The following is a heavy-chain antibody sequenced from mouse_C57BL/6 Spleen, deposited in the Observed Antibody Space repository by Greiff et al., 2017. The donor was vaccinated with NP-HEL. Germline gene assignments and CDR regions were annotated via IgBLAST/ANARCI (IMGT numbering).Heavy chain of an antibody. Sequence: VQLLQSGPELVKPGASVKISCKASGYAFSSSWMNWVQQRPGKGLEWIGRIYPGGGDSNNNGKVKGKATLTADKYASTAYMQLSSLTSEDSAVYFCARWYYYGSCEYAYWGQGTLVTVST. CDR1: GYAFSSSW. V-gene: IGHV1-82*01. D-gene: IGHD1-1*01. J-gene: IGHJ3*01. CDR2: IYPGGGDS. CDR3: ARWYYYGSCEYAY.